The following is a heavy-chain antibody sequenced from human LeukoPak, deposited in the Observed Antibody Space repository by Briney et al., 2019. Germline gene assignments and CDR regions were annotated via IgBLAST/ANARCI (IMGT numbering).Heavy chain of an antibody. D-gene: IGHD3-10*01. CDR2: ISWNSGNI. CDR3: ASIWFGELSTDY. Sequence: GGSLRLSCGASGFTFDDYAMHWVRQAPGKGLEWVSGISWNSGNIGYADSVKGRFTISRDNAKNSLYLQMNSLRAEDTAVYYCASIWFGELSTDYWGQGTLVTVSS. V-gene: IGHV3-9*01. J-gene: IGHJ4*02. CDR1: GFTFDDYA.